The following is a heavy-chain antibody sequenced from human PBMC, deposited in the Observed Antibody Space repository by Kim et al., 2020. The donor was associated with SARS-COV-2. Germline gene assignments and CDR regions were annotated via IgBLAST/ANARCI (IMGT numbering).Heavy chain of an antibody. CDR3: ARSYSD. D-gene: IGHD4-4*01. Sequence: GGSLRLSCEASGFTFSSSWMHWVRQAPGKGLVWVSHIKSDGSITNHADSVKGRFTISRDNAKNTVYLQMNSLRAEDTAVYYCARSYSDWGQGTLVTVPS. V-gene: IGHV3-74*01. J-gene: IGHJ4*02. CDR1: GFTFSSSW. CDR2: IKSDGSIT.